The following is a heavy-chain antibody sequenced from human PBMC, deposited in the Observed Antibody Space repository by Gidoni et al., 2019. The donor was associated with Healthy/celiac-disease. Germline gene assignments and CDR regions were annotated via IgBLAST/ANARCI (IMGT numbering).Heavy chain of an antibody. D-gene: IGHD3-16*01. CDR2: LWYDGSKK. CDR3: ARGLGGNWYFDL. J-gene: IGHJ2*01. CDR1: GFTSSSYG. Sequence: QVQLVESGGGVVQPGRSLRLSCAASGFTSSSYGMHWVRQAPGNGLAWVAVLWYDGSKKYYADSVKGRFTISRDNSKNTLYLQMNSLRAEDTAVYYCARGLGGNWYFDLWGRGTLVTVSS. V-gene: IGHV3-33*01.